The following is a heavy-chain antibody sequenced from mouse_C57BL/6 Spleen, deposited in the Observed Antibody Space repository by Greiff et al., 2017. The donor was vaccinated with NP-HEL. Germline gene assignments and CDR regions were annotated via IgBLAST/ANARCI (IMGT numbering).Heavy chain of an antibody. CDR3: ATQTGTWFAY. CDR1: GYTFTDYN. Sequence: EVQLQESGPELVKPGASVKMSCKASGYTFTDYNMHWVKQSHGKSLEWIGYINPNNGGTSYNQKFKGKATLTVNKSSSTAYMELRSLTSEDSAVYYCATQTGTWFAYWGQGTLVTVSA. CDR2: INPNNGGT. J-gene: IGHJ3*01. V-gene: IGHV1-22*01. D-gene: IGHD4-1*01.